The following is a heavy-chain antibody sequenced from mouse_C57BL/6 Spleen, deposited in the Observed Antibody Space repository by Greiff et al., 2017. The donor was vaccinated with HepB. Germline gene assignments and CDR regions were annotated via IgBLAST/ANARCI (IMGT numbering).Heavy chain of an antibody. CDR2: IYPGDGDT. CDR1: GYAFSSYW. V-gene: IGHV1-80*01. Sequence: QVQLKESGAELVKPGASVKISCKASGYAFSSYWMNWVKQRPGKGLEWIGQIYPGDGDTNYNGKFKGKATLTADKSSSTAYMQLSSLTSEDSAVYFCARTTVVSLRYFDYWGQGTTLTVSS. J-gene: IGHJ2*01. D-gene: IGHD1-1*01. CDR3: ARTTVVSLRYFDY.